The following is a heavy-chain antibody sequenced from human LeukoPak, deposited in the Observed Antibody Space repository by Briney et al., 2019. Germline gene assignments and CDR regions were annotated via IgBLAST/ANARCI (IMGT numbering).Heavy chain of an antibody. Sequence: PGGSLRLSCAASGFTFSSYSMNWVRRAPGKGLEWVSSISSSSSYIYYADSVKGRFTISRDNAKNSLYLQMNSLRAEDTAVYYCARDMVRGVIIIPFDYWGQGTLVTVSS. D-gene: IGHD3-10*01. CDR1: GFTFSSYS. V-gene: IGHV3-21*01. J-gene: IGHJ4*02. CDR2: ISSSSSYI. CDR3: ARDMVRGVIIIPFDY.